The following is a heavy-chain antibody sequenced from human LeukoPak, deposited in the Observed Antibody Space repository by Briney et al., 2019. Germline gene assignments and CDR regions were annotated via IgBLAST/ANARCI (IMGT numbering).Heavy chain of an antibody. CDR1: GFTFSSYS. V-gene: IGHV3-21*01. D-gene: IGHD3-9*01. CDR3: ARGVELTGYSDY. CDR2: ISSSSSYI. Sequence: GGSLRLSCAASGFTFSSYSMNWVRQAPGKGLEWVSSISSSSSYIYYADSVKGRFTISRDNAKNSLYLQMNSLRAEDTAVYYCARGVELTGYSDYWGRGTLVTVSS. J-gene: IGHJ4*02.